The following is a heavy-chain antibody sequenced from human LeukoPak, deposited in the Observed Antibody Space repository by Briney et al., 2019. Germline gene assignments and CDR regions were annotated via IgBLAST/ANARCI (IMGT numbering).Heavy chain of an antibody. CDR2: IYYSGST. Sequence: SETLSLTCAVSGGSISSYYWSWIRQPPGKGLEWIGYIYYSGSTNYNPSLKSRVTISVDTSKYQFSLKLSSVTAADTAVYYCARVRAAGRYFDYWGQGTLVTVSS. D-gene: IGHD4-17*01. CDR3: ARVRAAGRYFDY. CDR1: GGSISSYY. J-gene: IGHJ4*02. V-gene: IGHV4-59*01.